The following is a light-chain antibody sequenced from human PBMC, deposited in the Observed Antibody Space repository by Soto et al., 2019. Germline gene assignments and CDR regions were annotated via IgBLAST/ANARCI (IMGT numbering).Light chain of an antibody. CDR1: QSISSN. CDR3: QQYNDWPGGT. V-gene: IGKV3-15*01. Sequence: EIVMTQSPATLSVSAGERATLSCRASQSISSNLAWYQQKPGQAPRLLIYGASTRAPGITARFSGSGSGTEFTLTISSLQSEDFAFYYCQQYNDWPGGTFGQGTKVDIK. J-gene: IGKJ1*01. CDR2: GAS.